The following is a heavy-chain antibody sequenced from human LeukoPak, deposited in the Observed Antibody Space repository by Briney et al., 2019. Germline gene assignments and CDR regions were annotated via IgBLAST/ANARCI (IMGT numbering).Heavy chain of an antibody. CDR2: INWNGGST. Sequence: GGSLRLSCAASGFTFDDYGMSWVRQVPGKGLEWVSNINWNGGSTDYADSVKGRFTISRDNVKNSLYLQMNSLRAEDSALYYCARGDVGGSYVDYWGQGTLVTVSS. V-gene: IGHV3-20*04. D-gene: IGHD1-26*01. J-gene: IGHJ4*02. CDR1: GFTFDDYG. CDR3: ARGDVGGSYVDY.